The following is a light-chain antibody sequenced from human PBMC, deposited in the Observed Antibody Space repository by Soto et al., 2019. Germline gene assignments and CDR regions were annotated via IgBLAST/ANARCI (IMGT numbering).Light chain of an antibody. J-gene: IGKJ2*01. Sequence: ETVLTQSPGTLSLSPGERATLSCRASQSVSSSYLAWYQHKPGQAPRLLIFGASRRATGIPDRFSGSGSGTDFTLTISRLEPEDFEVYYCQQYGSSPRTFGQGTKLAIK. CDR1: QSVSSSY. V-gene: IGKV3-20*01. CDR2: GAS. CDR3: QQYGSSPRT.